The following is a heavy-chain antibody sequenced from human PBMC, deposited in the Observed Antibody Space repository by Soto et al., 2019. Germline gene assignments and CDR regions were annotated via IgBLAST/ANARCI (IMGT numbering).Heavy chain of an antibody. D-gene: IGHD2-21*02. CDR1: GGSISSGGYY. J-gene: IGHJ4*02. Sequence: LSETLSLTCTVSGGSISSGGYYWSWVRQHPEKGLEWIGYIHYSGSTHYNPSLKSRVSMSVDTSKDQFSLKLKSVTAADTALYFCARQRTSVVTQAYFDVWGPGSLVTVSS. CDR2: IHYSGST. V-gene: IGHV4-31*03. CDR3: ARQRTSVVTQAYFDV.